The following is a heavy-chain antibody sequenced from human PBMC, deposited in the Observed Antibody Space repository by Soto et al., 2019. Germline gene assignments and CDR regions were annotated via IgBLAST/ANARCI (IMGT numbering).Heavy chain of an antibody. CDR1: GYTFTSYY. D-gene: IGHD5-12*01. CDR2: INPSGGST. J-gene: IGHJ6*03. V-gene: IGHV1-46*03. CDR3: ARDQFGYSGYEGSDFDYYYMDV. Sequence: ASVKVSCKASGYTFTSYYMHWVRQAPGQGLEWMGIINPSGGSTSYAQKFQGRVTMTRDTSTSTVYMELSSLRSEDTAVYYCARDQFGYSGYEGSDFDYYYMDVWGKGTTVTVSS.